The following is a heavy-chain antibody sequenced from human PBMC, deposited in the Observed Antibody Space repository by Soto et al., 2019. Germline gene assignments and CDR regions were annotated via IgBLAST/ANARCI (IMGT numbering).Heavy chain of an antibody. D-gene: IGHD2-15*01. CDR3: AKDGVDHNSVWDPFDI. J-gene: IGHJ3*02. V-gene: IGHV3-23*01. Sequence: EVQMLESRGGLVQPGGSLRLSCAASGFIFSDYAMSWVRQAPGKGLEWVAGMGGANGDTYYTESVRGQFAISRDNSKSTLFLQLSSLRAEDTAVYFCAKDGVDHNSVWDPFDIWGQGTLVTVSS. CDR2: MGGANGDT. CDR1: GFIFSDYA.